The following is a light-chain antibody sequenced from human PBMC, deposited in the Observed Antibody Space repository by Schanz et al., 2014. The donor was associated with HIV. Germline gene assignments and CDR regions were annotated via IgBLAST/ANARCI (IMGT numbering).Light chain of an antibody. CDR1: SSDVGGYNF. V-gene: IGLV2-14*03. Sequence: QSALTQPASVSGSPGQSITISCTGTSSDVGGYNFVSWYQQHPGKAPKLMIYDVTKRPSGISNRFSGSKSGNTAYLTISGLLAEDEADYYCSSYTSSSTWVFGGGTKLTVL. CDR3: SSYTSSSTWV. J-gene: IGLJ3*02. CDR2: DVT.